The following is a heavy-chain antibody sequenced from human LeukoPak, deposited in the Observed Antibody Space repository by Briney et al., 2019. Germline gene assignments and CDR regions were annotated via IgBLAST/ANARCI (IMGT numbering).Heavy chain of an antibody. CDR3: ARFSWAVATITGY. CDR2: INPNSGGT. D-gene: IGHD5-12*01. CDR1: GYTFTGYY. V-gene: IGHV1-2*02. Sequence: ASVKVSCKASGYTFTGYYMHWVRQAPGQGLEWMGWINPNSGGTNYAQKFQGRVTMTRDTSISTAYMELSRLRSDDTAVYYCARFSWAVATITGYWGQGTLVTVSS. J-gene: IGHJ4*02.